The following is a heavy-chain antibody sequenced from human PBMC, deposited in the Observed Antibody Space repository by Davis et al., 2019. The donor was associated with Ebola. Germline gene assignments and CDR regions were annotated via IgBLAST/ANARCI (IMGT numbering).Heavy chain of an antibody. CDR2: ISGSGGST. Sequence: GGSLRLSCAASGFTFSSYAMSWVRQAPGKGLEWVSAISGSGGSTYYADSVKGRFTISRDNSKNTLYLQMNSLRAEDTAVYYCAKGGDFWSGYRPFDYWGQGTLVTVSS. CDR3: AKGGDFWSGYRPFDY. V-gene: IGHV3-23*01. D-gene: IGHD3-3*01. CDR1: GFTFSSYA. J-gene: IGHJ4*02.